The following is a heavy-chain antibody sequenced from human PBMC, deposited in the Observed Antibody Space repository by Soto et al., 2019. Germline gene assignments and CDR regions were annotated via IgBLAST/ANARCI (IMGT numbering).Heavy chain of an antibody. CDR1: GFMFSSYS. J-gene: IGHJ2*01. D-gene: IGHD7-27*01. CDR2: ISGSGDST. V-gene: IGHV3-23*01. Sequence: DVQLLESGGGSVQPGGFLRLSCAASGFMFSSYSMSLVRQAPGKGLEWVSGISGSGDSTYYADSVQGRFTISRDISRNTLYLQMNSLRAEDTAVYYCAKAVWGYWYFDLWGRGTLVTVSS. CDR3: AKAVWGYWYFDL.